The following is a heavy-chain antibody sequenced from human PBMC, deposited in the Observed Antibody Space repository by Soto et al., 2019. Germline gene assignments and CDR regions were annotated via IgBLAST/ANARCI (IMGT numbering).Heavy chain of an antibody. CDR2: IKPSGSST. V-gene: IGHV1-46*01. D-gene: IGHD3-22*01. Sequence: VASVKVSCKASGYTFTSYYMHWVRQAPGQGLEWMGIIKPSGSSTSYAQKFQGRVTMTRDTSTSTVYMELSSLRSEDTAVYYCARASRRITMIVVVTAARTHDAFDIWGQGTMVTVSS. J-gene: IGHJ3*02. CDR3: ARASRRITMIVVVTAARTHDAFDI. CDR1: GYTFTSYY.